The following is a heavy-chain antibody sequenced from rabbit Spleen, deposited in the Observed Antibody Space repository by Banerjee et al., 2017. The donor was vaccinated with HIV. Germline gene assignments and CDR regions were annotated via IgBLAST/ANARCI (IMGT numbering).Heavy chain of an antibody. CDR2: VDAGSSGFT. V-gene: IGHV1S40*01. D-gene: IGHD1-1*01. J-gene: IGHJ6*01. CDR1: GVSFSMSSY. Sequence: QSLEESGGGLVKPGASLTLTCTASGVSFSMSSYMCWVRQAPGKGLEWIACVDAGSSGFTYFATWAKGRFAISKTSSTTVTLQMTRLTAADTATYFCARDTATSFSTYGMDLWGPGTLVTVS. CDR3: ARDTATSFSTYGMDL.